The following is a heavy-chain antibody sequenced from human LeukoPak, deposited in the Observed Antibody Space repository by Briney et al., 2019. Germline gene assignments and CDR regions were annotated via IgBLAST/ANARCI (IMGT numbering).Heavy chain of an antibody. CDR3: AKDYPAYCSSTSCYSGPHFDY. J-gene: IGHJ4*02. D-gene: IGHD2-2*01. Sequence: GGSLRLSCAASGFTVSNNYMSWVRQAPGKGLEWVSIIYAGGSTYYADSVKGRFTISRDNSKNTLYLQMNSLRAEDTAVYYCAKDYPAYCSSTSCYSGPHFDYWGQGTLVTVSS. CDR2: IYAGGST. CDR1: GFTVSNNY. V-gene: IGHV3-53*01.